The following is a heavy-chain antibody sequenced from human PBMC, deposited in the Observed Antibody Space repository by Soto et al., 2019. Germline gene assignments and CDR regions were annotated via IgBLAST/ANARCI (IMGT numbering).Heavy chain of an antibody. CDR1: GYTFSNYY. CDR3: ARVSDQNWFDP. Sequence: ASVKVSCKASGYTFSNYYIHWVRQAPGQGLEWMGIINPSGGGTSYAQKFQGRVTLTGDTSTNTVYMQLTSLRSGDTALYYCARVSDQNWFDPWGQGTQVTVSS. D-gene: IGHD2-2*01. V-gene: IGHV1-46*01. CDR2: INPSGGGT. J-gene: IGHJ5*02.